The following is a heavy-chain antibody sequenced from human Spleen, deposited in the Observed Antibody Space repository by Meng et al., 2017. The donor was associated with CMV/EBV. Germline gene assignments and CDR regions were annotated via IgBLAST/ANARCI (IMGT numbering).Heavy chain of an antibody. V-gene: IGHV3-30*19. J-gene: IGHJ6*02. CDR2: ISYDGSNK. Sequence: GESLKISCAASGFIFSSCGIHWVRQAPGKGLEWVAVISYDGSNKYYADSVKGRFTISRDNSKNTLYLQMNSLRAEDTAVYYCARSSEVAGTGYYYYGMDVWGQGTTVTVSS. D-gene: IGHD6-19*01. CDR1: GFIFSSCG. CDR3: ARSSEVAGTGYYYYGMDV.